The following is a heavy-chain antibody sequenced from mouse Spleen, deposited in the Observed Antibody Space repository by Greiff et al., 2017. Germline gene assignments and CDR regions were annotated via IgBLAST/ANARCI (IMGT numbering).Heavy chain of an antibody. Sequence: VQLQQPGAELVKPGASVKLSCKASGYTFTSYWMHWVKQRPGQGLEWIGMIHPNSGSTNYNEKFKSKATLTVDKSSSTAYMQLSSLTSEDSAVYYCARGGGVVVSYYFDYWGQGTTLTVSS. CDR3: ARGGGVVVSYYFDY. CDR1: GYTFTSYW. J-gene: IGHJ2*01. V-gene: IGHV1-64*01. D-gene: IGHD1-1*01. CDR2: IHPNSGST.